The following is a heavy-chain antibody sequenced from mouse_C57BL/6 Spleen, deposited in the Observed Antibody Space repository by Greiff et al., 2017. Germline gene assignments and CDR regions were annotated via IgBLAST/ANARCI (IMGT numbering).Heavy chain of an antibody. CDR3: ARTAQANYFDY. J-gene: IGHJ2*01. V-gene: IGHV1-50*01. CDR1: GYTFTSYW. Sequence: VQLQQPGAELVKPGASLKLSCKASGYTFTSYWMQWVKQRPGQGLEWIGEIDPSDSYTNYNQKFKGKATLTVDTSSSTAYMQLSSLTSEDSAVYYCARTAQANYFDYWGQGTTLTVSS. D-gene: IGHD3-2*02. CDR2: IDPSDSYT.